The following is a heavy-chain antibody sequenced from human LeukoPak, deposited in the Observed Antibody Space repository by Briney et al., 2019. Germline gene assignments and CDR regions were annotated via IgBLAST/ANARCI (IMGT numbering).Heavy chain of an antibody. CDR3: ARGDKFSGDY. V-gene: IGHV3-7*04. D-gene: IGHD2-15*01. Sequence: PRGSLRLSCAASGFTFSTYWMSWVRQAPGKGLEWVANINQDGGEKYYVDSVKGRFTISRDNAKNSLYLQMNSLRAEDTAVYYCARGDKFSGDYWGQGTLVTVSS. CDR1: GFTFSTYW. J-gene: IGHJ4*02. CDR2: INQDGGEK.